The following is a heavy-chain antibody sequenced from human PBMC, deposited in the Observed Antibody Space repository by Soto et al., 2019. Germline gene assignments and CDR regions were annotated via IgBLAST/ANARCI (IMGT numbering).Heavy chain of an antibody. Sequence: GGSLRLSCAASGFTFSSPTMHWVRQAPGKGLEWVAVISSDGGNKYYADSVKGRFTISRDNSKNTLYLQMNSLRTEDTAVYYCARDQIVGVPDYFDDWGQGTLVTVS. CDR1: GFTFSSPT. CDR3: ARDQIVGVPDYFDD. CDR2: ISSDGGNK. V-gene: IGHV3-30-3*01. D-gene: IGHD1-26*01. J-gene: IGHJ4*02.